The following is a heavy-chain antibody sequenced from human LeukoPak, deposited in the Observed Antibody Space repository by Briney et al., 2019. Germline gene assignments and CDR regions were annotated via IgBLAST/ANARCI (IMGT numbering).Heavy chain of an antibody. V-gene: IGHV3-11*06. J-gene: IGHJ4*02. CDR1: GFTFSDYY. Sequence: GGSLRLSCAASGFTFSDYYMSWIRQAPGKGLEWVSYISSSSSYTNYADSVKGRFTLSRDNAKNSLYMQMNSLRAEDTAVYYCARSLLWFGENYFDYWGQGTLVTVSS. D-gene: IGHD3-10*01. CDR3: ARSLLWFGENYFDY. CDR2: ISSSSSYT.